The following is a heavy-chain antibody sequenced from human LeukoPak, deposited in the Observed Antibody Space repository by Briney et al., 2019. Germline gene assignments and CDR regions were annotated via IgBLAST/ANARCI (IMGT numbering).Heavy chain of an antibody. CDR1: GFAFSTFS. D-gene: IGHD3-16*01. Sequence: GGSLRLSCAASGFAFSTFSMIWVRQAPGKGPEGVSSISSNSRYKYYADSVEGRFAISRDDAKSSLYLQMDSLRVEDTAVYYCARANSAGDRLGDYFDYWGQGTLVTVSS. CDR2: ISSNSRYK. CDR3: ARANSAGDRLGDYFDY. J-gene: IGHJ4*02. V-gene: IGHV3-21*04.